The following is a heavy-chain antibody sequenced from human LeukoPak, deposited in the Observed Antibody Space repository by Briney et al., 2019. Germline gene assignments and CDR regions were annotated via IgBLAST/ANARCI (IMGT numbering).Heavy chain of an antibody. J-gene: IGHJ6*03. D-gene: IGHD3-10*01. CDR3: ARDGSGSYWSPYYYYYYYMDV. CDR1: GYTFTSYD. CDR2: MNPNSGNT. Sequence: ASVKVSCKASGYTFTSYDINWVRQATGQGLEWMGWMNPNSGNTGYAQKFQGRVTMTRNTSISTAYMELSSLRSEDTAVYYCARDGSGSYWSPYYYYYYYMDVWGKGTTVTVSS. V-gene: IGHV1-8*01.